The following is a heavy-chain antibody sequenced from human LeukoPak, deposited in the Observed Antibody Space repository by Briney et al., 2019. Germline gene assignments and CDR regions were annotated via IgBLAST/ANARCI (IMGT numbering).Heavy chain of an antibody. J-gene: IGHJ6*03. CDR1: GGSISSYY. CDR3: ARAPDYFYYYYMDV. V-gene: IGHV4-4*07. CDR2: IYTSGST. Sequence: RTSETLSLTCTVSGGSISSYYWSWVRQPAGKGLEWIGRIYTSGSTNYNPSLKSRVTISLDTSKNQFSLKLSSVTAADTAVYYCARAPDYFYYYYMDVWGKGTTVTISS.